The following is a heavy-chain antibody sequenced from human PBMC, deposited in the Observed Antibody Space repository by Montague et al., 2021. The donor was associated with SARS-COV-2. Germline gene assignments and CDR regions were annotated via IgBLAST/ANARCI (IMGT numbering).Heavy chain of an antibody. CDR1: VGCWSGGY. D-gene: IGHD3-3*01. J-gene: IGHJ4*02. V-gene: IGHV4-34*01. CDR2: INPSGST. CDR3: ARGYQLRFLEWSSRQSTFDY. Sequence: SETLSLTCAGDVGCWSGGYWGWIGRPHVWRLECSGEINPSGSTNYNPSLKSRVTISVDTSENQFSLKLSSVTAADTAVYYCARGYQLRFLEWSSRQSTFDYWGQGTLVTVSS.